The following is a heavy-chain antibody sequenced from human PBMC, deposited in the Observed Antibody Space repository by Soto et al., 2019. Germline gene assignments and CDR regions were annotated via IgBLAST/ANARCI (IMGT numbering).Heavy chain of an antibody. Sequence: EVQLLESGGGFIHPGGSLRLSCAASGFSFSSFAMNWVRQAPGKGLEWVSIISGSADSTFYADSVKGRFTISRDNSKSTLYLQINSLRAEDTAVYYCAKTRGAMYAISVYGMDVWGQGTTVTVSS. V-gene: IGHV3-23*01. CDR1: GFSFSSFA. D-gene: IGHD2-8*01. J-gene: IGHJ6*02. CDR2: ISGSADST. CDR3: AKTRGAMYAISVYGMDV.